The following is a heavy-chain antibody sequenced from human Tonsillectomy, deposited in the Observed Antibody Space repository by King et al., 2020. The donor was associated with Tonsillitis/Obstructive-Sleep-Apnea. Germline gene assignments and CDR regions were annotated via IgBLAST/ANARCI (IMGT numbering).Heavy chain of an antibody. CDR2: IYPDDSDT. CDR3: VRRYSCSSTYFDY. Sequence: EMQLVQSGAEVKKPGESLEISCKGSGYSFTNYWIGWVRQMPGKGLEWMGIIYPDDSDTRYSPSFQGQVTISADKSISTAYLQWSSLKASDTAVYYCVRRYSCSSTYFDYWGQGTLVTVSS. D-gene: IGHD6-6*01. V-gene: IGHV5-51*01. J-gene: IGHJ4*02. CDR1: GYSFTNYW.